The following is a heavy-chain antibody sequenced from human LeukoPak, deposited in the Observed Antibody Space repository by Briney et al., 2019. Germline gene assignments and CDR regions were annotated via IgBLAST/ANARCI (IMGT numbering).Heavy chain of an antibody. CDR1: GFTFSSYA. CDR2: ISYDGSNK. CDR3: ARDPGAFPYFFDC. D-gene: IGHD4/OR15-4a*01. V-gene: IGHV3-30-3*01. Sequence: GGSLRLSCAASGFTFSSYAMHWVRQAPGKGLEWVAVISYDGSNKYYADPVKGRFTISRDNSKNTLYLQMNSLRVEDTAVYFCARDPGAFPYFFDCWGQGTLVTVSS. J-gene: IGHJ4*02.